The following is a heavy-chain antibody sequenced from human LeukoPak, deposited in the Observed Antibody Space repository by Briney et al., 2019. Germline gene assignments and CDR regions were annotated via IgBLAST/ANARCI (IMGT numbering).Heavy chain of an antibody. CDR1: GYTFTSYD. V-gene: IGHV1-8*01. Sequence: ASVKVSCKXSGYTFTSYDINWVRQATGQGLEWMGWMNPNSGNTGYAQKFQGRVTMTRNTSISTAYMELSSLRSEDTAVYYCARVGTQYAYYYCYYYMDVWGKGTTVTVSS. CDR3: ARVGTQYAYYYCYYYMDV. D-gene: IGHD1-14*01. J-gene: IGHJ6*03. CDR2: MNPNSGNT.